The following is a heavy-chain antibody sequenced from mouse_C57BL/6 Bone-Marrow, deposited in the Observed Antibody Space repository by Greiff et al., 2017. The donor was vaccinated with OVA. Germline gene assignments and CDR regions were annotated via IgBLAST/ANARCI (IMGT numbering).Heavy chain of an antibody. CDR3: AGLDAMDY. V-gene: IGHV5-12*01. CDR2: ISNGGGST. Sequence: EVQLQESGGGLVQPGGSLKLPCAASGFTFSDFYMYWIRQTPEKRLEWVAYISNGGGSTYYPDTVKGRFTISRDNAKNTLYLQMSRLKSEDTAMYYCAGLDAMDYWCQGTSVTVSS. J-gene: IGHJ4*01. CDR1: GFTFSDFY.